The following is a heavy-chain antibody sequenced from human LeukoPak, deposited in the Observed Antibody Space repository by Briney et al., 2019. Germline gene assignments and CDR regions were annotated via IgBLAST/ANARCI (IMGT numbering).Heavy chain of an antibody. V-gene: IGHV1-2*02. CDR2: INPNSGGT. CDR3: ARPGATTGYSSGWYSY. D-gene: IGHD6-19*01. Sequence: ASVKVSCKASGYTFTGYYMHRVRQAPGQGLEWMGWINPNSGGTNYAQKFQGRVTMTRDTSISTAYMELSRLRSDDTAVYYCARPGATTGYSSGWYSYWGQGTLVTVSS. CDR1: GYTFTGYY. J-gene: IGHJ4*02.